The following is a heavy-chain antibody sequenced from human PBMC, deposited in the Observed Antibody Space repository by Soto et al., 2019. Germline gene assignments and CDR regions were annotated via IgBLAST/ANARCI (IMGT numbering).Heavy chain of an antibody. J-gene: IGHJ4*02. CDR2: ISAYNGNT. CDR1: GYTFTSYG. Sequence: GPSVKVSCKASGYTFTSYGISWVRQAPGQGLEWMGWISAYNGNTKYAQQFQGRVTMTTDTSTSTAYMELRSLESDDTAVYYCARISQSDFWSGYYYFFDYWGQGTLVTVSS. D-gene: IGHD3-3*01. CDR3: ARISQSDFWSGYYYFFDY. V-gene: IGHV1-18*01.